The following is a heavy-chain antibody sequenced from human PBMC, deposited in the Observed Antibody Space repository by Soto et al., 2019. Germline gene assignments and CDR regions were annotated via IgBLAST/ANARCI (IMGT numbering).Heavy chain of an antibody. CDR2: IWYDGSNK. CDR3: AREGDYDFWGGAQTYYYYYYMDV. Sequence: GGSLRLSCAASGFTFSSYGMHWVRQAPGKGLEWVAVIWYDGSNKYYADSVKGRFTISRDNSKNTLYLQMNSLRAEDTAVYYCAREGDYDFWGGAQTYYYYYYMDVWGKGTTVTVSS. V-gene: IGHV3-33*01. D-gene: IGHD3-3*01. CDR1: GFTFSSYG. J-gene: IGHJ6*03.